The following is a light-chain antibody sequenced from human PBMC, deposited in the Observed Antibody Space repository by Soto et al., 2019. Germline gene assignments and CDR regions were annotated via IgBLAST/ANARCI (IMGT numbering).Light chain of an antibody. CDR2: RAS. V-gene: IGKV1-5*03. CDR3: QQYKTYS. Sequence: DIQMTQSPSALSASVGGKITITCRANQSISSWLAWYQQQPGKAPSLLIYRASTLESGVPSRFSGSESGTEFSLTISGLQPDDFATYYCQQYKTYSFGGGTTVEIK. CDR1: QSISSW. J-gene: IGKJ4*01.